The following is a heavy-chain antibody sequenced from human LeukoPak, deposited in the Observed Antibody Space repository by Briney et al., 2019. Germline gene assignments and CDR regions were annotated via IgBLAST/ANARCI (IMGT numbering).Heavy chain of an antibody. D-gene: IGHD2-15*01. Sequence: ASVKVSCKASGYTFTSYGISWVRQAPGQGLEWMGWISAHNGNTNYAQKLQGRVTMTTDTSTSTAYMELRSLRSDDTAVYYCARVVYCSGGSCYSHWFDPWGQGTLVTVSS. J-gene: IGHJ5*02. CDR3: ARVVYCSGGSCYSHWFDP. CDR1: GYTFTSYG. CDR2: ISAHNGNT. V-gene: IGHV1-18*01.